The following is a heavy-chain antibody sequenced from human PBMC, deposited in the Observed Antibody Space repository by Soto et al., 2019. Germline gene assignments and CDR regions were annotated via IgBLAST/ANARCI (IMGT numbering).Heavy chain of an antibody. J-gene: IGHJ4*02. D-gene: IGHD1-1*01. CDR1: GYTFTSYG. CDR2: IIAHNGNT. CDR3: ARGRYGDY. Sequence: QVHLVQSGAEVKKPGASVKVSCKASGYTFTSYGITWVRQAPGQGLEWMGWIIAHNGNTDYAQKLQGRVIVTRDTPTSTAYMELRSLISDDTAVYYCARGRYGDYGGQGALVTVSS. V-gene: IGHV1-18*01.